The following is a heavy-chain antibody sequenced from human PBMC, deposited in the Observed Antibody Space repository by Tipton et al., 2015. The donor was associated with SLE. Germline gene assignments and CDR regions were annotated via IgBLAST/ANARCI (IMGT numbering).Heavy chain of an antibody. D-gene: IGHD5-18*01. J-gene: IGHJ1*01. CDR1: GYTFTGYY. CDR3: ARGGYSYGLWGYFQH. CDR2: INPNSGGT. V-gene: IGHV1-2*02. Sequence: QVQLVQSGAEVRKPGASVKLSCKASGYTFTGYYLDWVRQAPGQGLEWMGWINPNSGGTTYAQKFQGRVTMTRDTSISTAYMELSRLRSDDTAVYYRARGGYSYGLWGYFQHWGQGTLVTVSS.